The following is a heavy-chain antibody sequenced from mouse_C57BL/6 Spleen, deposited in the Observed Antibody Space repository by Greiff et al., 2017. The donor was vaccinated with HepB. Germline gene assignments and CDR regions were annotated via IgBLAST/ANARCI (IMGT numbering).Heavy chain of an antibody. CDR2: INPYNGGT. Sequence: VQLQQSGPVLVKPGASVKMSCKASGYTFTDYYMNWVKQSHGKSLEWIGVINPYNGGTSYNQKFKGKATLTVDKSSNTAYMELNSLTSEDSAVYYCARRGQPSWFAYWGQGTLVTVSA. CDR1: GYTFTDYY. J-gene: IGHJ3*01. CDR3: ARRGQPSWFAY. V-gene: IGHV1-19*01. D-gene: IGHD3-3*01.